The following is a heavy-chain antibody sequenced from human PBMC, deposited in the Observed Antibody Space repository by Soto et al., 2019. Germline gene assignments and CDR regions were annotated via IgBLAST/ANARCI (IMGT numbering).Heavy chain of an antibody. Sequence: GESLKISCKTSGYRFSRYWIGWVRQMPGKGLEWMGVIYPDDSDTRYSPSFLGQVTISADESSNTATLQWNNLRASDSGIYYCARQIYDSDTGPNFQYYFDSWGQGTPVTVSS. CDR1: GYRFSRYW. CDR3: ARQIYDSDTGPNFQYYFDS. CDR2: IYPDDSDT. D-gene: IGHD3-22*01. J-gene: IGHJ4*02. V-gene: IGHV5-51*01.